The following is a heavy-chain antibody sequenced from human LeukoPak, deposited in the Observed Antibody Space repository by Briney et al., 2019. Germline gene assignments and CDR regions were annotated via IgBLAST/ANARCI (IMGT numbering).Heavy chain of an antibody. J-gene: IGHJ6*03. CDR1: GGSISSYY. D-gene: IGHD3-10*01. CDR2: IYYSGST. Sequence: SETLSLTCTVSGGSISSYYWSWIRQPPGKGLEWIGYIYYSGSTNYNPSLKSRVTISVDTSKNQFSLKLSSVTAADTAVYYCARVGNYYYGSGSYLYYYYYYMDVWGKGTTVTVSS. V-gene: IGHV4-59*01. CDR3: ARVGNYYYGSGSYLYYYYYYMDV.